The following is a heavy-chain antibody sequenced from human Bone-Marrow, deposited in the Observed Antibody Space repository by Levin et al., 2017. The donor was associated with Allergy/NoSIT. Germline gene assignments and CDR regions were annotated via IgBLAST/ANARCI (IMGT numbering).Heavy chain of an antibody. V-gene: IGHV3-66*02. CDR1: GFTVSSNY. Sequence: GESLKISCAASGFTVSSNYMSWVRQAPGKGLEWVSVIYSGGSTYYADSVKGRFTISRDNSKNTLYLQMNSLRAEDTAVYYCAREPSIAVAREPKGDWYFDLWGRGTLVTVSS. J-gene: IGHJ2*01. CDR3: AREPSIAVAREPKGDWYFDL. D-gene: IGHD6-19*01. CDR2: IYSGGST.